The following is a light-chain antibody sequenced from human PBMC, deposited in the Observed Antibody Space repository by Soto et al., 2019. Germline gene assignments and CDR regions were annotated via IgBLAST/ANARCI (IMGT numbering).Light chain of an antibody. V-gene: IGLV1-40*01. J-gene: IGLJ2*01. Sequence: QSVLTQPPSVSGAPGQRVTISCTGTSPNIGPGYDVHWYQQLPGRAPKLLIYGNTNRPSGVPDRFSGSKSGTSASLAITGLQAEDEADYYCLSFDSSLSVVFGGGTKVTVL. CDR3: LSFDSSLSVV. CDR2: GNT. CDR1: SPNIGPGYD.